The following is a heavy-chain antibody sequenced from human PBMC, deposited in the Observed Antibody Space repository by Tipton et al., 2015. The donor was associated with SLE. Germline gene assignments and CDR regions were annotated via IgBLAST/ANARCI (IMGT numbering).Heavy chain of an antibody. D-gene: IGHD1-26*01. CDR1: GYTFTSYD. CDR2: MNPNSGNT. J-gene: IGHJ3*02. V-gene: IGHV1-8*02. CDR3: ARASSGSYSDAFDI. Sequence: QSGAEVKKPGASVKVSCKASGYTFTSYDINWVRQATGQGLEWMGWMNPNSGNTGYAQKFQGRVTMTRNTSISTAYMELSSLRSEDTAVYYCARASSGSYSDAFDIWGQGKMVTVSS.